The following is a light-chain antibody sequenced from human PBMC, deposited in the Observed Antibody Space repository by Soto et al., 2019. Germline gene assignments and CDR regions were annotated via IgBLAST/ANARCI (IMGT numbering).Light chain of an antibody. Sequence: EIVLTQSPGTLSLSPGERATLSCRASQSVSSSYLAWYQQKPGQAPRLLTYGASSRATGIPDRFSGSGSGTDFTLTISRLEPEDFAVYYCQQYDSSPLTFGGGTKVEI. J-gene: IGKJ4*01. CDR1: QSVSSSY. V-gene: IGKV3-20*01. CDR3: QQYDSSPLT. CDR2: GAS.